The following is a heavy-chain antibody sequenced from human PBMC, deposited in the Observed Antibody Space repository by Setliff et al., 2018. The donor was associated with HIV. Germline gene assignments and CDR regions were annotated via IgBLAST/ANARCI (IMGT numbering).Heavy chain of an antibody. V-gene: IGHV3-21*04. CDR3: ASDLNWASADY. Sequence: GGSLRLSCAASGFTFSSYSMNWVRQAPGKGLEWVSFISSSSSYIYYADSVKGRFTISRDNAKNSLYLQMNSLRAEDTAVYYCASDLNWASADYWGQGILVTVSS. CDR2: ISSSSSYI. CDR1: GFTFSSYS. D-gene: IGHD7-27*01. J-gene: IGHJ4*02.